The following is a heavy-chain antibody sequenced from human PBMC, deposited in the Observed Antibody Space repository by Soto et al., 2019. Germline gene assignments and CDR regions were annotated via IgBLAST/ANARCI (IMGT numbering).Heavy chain of an antibody. CDR1: GFTFSSYA. CDR2: ISYDGSNK. D-gene: IGHD1-26*01. V-gene: IGHV3-30-3*01. J-gene: IGHJ4*02. Sequence: QVQLVESGGGVVQPGRSLRLSCAASGFTFSSYAMHWVRQAPGKGLEWVAVISYDGSNKYYADSVKGRFTISRDNSKKPLYLQMNSLRAEDTAVYYCAPHHSGSYPSWGQGTLVTVSS. CDR3: APHHSGSYPS.